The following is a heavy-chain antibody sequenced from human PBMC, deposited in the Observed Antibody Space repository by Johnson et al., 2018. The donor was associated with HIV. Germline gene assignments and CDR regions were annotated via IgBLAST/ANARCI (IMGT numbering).Heavy chain of an antibody. V-gene: IGHV3-20*04. CDR3: ARAVGISWVVNDAFDI. CDR1: RFTFDDYA. Sequence: VQLVESGGGVVQPGRSLRLSCAASRFTFDDYAMHWVRQAPGKGLEWVSGMNWNGGSTGYADSVKGRFTISRDNAKNSLYLQMNSLRAEDTALYYCARAVGISWVVNDAFDIWGQGTMVTVSS. J-gene: IGHJ3*02. CDR2: MNWNGGST. D-gene: IGHD2-15*01.